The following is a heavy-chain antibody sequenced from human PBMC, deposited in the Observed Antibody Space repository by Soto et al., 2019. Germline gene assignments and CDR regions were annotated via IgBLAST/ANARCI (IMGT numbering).Heavy chain of an antibody. D-gene: IGHD6-19*01. V-gene: IGHV3-48*03. CDR2: ISSSGSTI. J-gene: IGHJ4*02. CDR1: GFTFSSYE. Sequence: GGSLRLSCAASGFTFSSYEMNWVRQAPGKGLEWVSYISSSGSTIYYSDSVKGRFTISRDNAKNSLYLQMNSLRAEDTAVYYCARDHDSSGWYPFDYWGQGTRVTVSS. CDR3: ARDHDSSGWYPFDY.